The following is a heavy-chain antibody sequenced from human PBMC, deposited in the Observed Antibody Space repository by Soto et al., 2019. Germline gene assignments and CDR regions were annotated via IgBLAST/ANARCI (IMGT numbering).Heavy chain of an antibody. D-gene: IGHD3-22*01. CDR3: ASGYYDSSGYDDAFDI. J-gene: IGHJ3*02. V-gene: IGHV1-46*01. CDR2: INPSGGST. Sequence: ASVKVSCKASGYTFTSYYMHWVRQAPGQGLERMGIINPSGGSTSYAQKFQGRVTMTRDTSTSTVYMELSSLRSEDTAVYYCASGYYDSSGYDDAFDIWGQGTMVTVSS. CDR1: GYTFTSYY.